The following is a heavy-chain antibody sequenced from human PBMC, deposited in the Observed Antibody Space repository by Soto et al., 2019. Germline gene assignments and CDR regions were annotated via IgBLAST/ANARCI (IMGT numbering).Heavy chain of an antibody. CDR1: SGSISSADYY. Sequence: VQLQESGPGLVKPSQTLSLTCTVSSGSISSADYYWSWIRQPPGKGLEWIGYIYYTGSAYYNPSLKSRVTTSVDTSRHQFSLKVTSVTAADTAVYYCATGGSSNWFDPWGQGTLVTVSS. CDR3: ATGGSSNWFDP. D-gene: IGHD1-26*01. J-gene: IGHJ5*02. V-gene: IGHV4-30-4*01. CDR2: IYYTGSA.